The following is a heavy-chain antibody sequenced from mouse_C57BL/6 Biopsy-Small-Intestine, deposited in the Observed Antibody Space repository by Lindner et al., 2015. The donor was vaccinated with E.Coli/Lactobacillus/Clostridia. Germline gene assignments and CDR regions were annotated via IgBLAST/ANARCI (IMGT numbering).Heavy chain of an antibody. D-gene: IGHD2-4*01. CDR2: INPSSDYT. V-gene: IGHV1-7*01. CDR3: TNYDYDVDF. Sequence: VQLQESGAELAKPGASVKLSCKASGYTLTNYWMHWVKQRPGQGLEWIGYINPSSDYTKYNQKFKDKATLTADKSSSTTYIQLSSLTYEDSAVYYCTNYDYDVDFWGQGTTLTVSS. J-gene: IGHJ2*01. CDR1: GYTLTNYW.